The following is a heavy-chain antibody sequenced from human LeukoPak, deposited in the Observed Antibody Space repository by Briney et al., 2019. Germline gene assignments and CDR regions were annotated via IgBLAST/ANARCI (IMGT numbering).Heavy chain of an antibody. CDR3: VRVDNGGNYFDY. J-gene: IGHJ4*02. CDR2: IYHSGST. D-gene: IGHD4-23*01. V-gene: IGHV4-38-2*02. Sequence: PSETLSLTCNISGYSIYSGYYWGWIRQPPGEGLEWIGSIYHSGSTYYNPSLKSRVTISADTSKNQFSLRLSSVTAADTAVYYCVRVDNGGNYFDYWGQGTLVTVSS. CDR1: GYSIYSGYY.